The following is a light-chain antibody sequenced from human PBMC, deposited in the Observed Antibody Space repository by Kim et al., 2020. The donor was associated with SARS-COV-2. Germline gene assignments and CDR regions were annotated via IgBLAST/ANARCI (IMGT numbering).Light chain of an antibody. V-gene: IGLV3-1*01. J-gene: IGLJ1*01. CDR2: RDN. CDR1: NLGDKY. Sequence: VSPGQSASITCSGDNLGDKYASWYQQKPGQSPVVVIFRDNRRPSGIPERFSGSNSGNTATLTISGTQAMDEADYYCQAWDSSIYVFGTGTKVTVL. CDR3: QAWDSSIYV.